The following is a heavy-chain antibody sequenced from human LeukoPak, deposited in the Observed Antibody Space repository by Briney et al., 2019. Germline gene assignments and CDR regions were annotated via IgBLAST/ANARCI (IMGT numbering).Heavy chain of an antibody. V-gene: IGHV3-23*01. J-gene: IGHJ4*02. CDR1: GFTFSNDD. CDR2: ISGDGGRT. D-gene: IGHD2-15*01. CDR3: AKVNWCGASCADA. Sequence: GGSLRLSCAASGFTFSNDDLNWVRQAPGKGLEWVSGISGDGGRTHYAGSVQGRFTISRDNSKYTLSLQMNSLRAEDTAVYYCAKVNWCGASCADAWGQGTLVTVSS.